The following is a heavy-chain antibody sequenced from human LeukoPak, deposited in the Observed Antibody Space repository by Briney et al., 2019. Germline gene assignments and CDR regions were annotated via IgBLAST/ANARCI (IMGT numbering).Heavy chain of an antibody. CDR2: IKSKTDGGTT. D-gene: IGHD6-13*01. Sequence: GGSLRLSCAASGFTSSNAWMSWVRQAPGKGLEWVGRIKSKTDGGTTDYAAPVKGRFTISRDDSKNTLYLQMNSLKTEDTAVYYCTTDEVAAGPFDYWGQGTLVTVSS. CDR3: TTDEVAAGPFDY. CDR1: GFTSSNAW. J-gene: IGHJ4*02. V-gene: IGHV3-15*01.